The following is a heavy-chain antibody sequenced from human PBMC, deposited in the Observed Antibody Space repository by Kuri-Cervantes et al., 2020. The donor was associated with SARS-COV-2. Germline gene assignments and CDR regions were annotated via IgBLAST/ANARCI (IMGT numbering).Heavy chain of an antibody. CDR3: ARARSYRRPFDY. CDR1: GYSISSGYY. J-gene: IGHJ4*02. Sequence: SQTLSLTCAVSGYSISSGYYWSWIRQPPGKGLEWIGYIYYSVTTYYNPSLNSRITISVDTSKHQFSLKLSSVTAADTAIYYCARARSYRRPFDYWGQGTLVTVSS. CDR2: IYYSVTT. V-gene: IGHV4-30-4*01. D-gene: IGHD1-26*01.